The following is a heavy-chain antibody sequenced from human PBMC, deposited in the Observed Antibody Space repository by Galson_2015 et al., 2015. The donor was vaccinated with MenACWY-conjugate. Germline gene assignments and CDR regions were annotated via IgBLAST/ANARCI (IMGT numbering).Heavy chain of an antibody. V-gene: IGHV3-48*03. D-gene: IGHD3-22*01. CDR1: GFDFSNYA. J-gene: IGHJ4*02. CDR2: IGSSGTPI. Sequence: SLRLSCAASGFDFSNYAMNWVRQAPGKGLEWVSYIGSSGTPIYYADSLKGRFTISRDNAKNSLYLQMNSLGAEDTAVYYCVRDYYDSHFDYWGQGTLVTVSS. CDR3: VRDYYDSHFDY.